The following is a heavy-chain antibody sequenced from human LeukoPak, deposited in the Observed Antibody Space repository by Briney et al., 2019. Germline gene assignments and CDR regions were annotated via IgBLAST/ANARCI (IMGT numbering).Heavy chain of an antibody. CDR2: ILHSGST. D-gene: IGHD3-10*01. J-gene: IGHJ4*02. Sequence: SETLSLTCAVSGYSISSAYYWGWIRQPPGKGLEWIGSILHSGSTYSNPSPKRRVTISVDTSKNHFSLKLTSVTAADTAVYYCARDRGVRGEMDCWGQGTLVTVSS. CDR1: GYSISSAYY. V-gene: IGHV4-38-2*02. CDR3: ARDRGVRGEMDC.